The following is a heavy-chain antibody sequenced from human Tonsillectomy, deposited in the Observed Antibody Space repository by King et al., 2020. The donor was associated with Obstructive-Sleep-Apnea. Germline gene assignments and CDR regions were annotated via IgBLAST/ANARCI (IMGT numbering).Heavy chain of an antibody. CDR3: AKDSSYYGMDV. D-gene: IGHD6-6*01. CDR2: ISGSGDNT. Sequence: VQLVESGGTLVQPGGSLRLSCAASGFTFNNYAMSWVRQAPGKGLEWGSVISGSGDNTYYADSVKGRFTISRDNSKNTLYLQMNSLIAEDTAIFYCAKDSSYYGMDVWGQGTTVTVSS. J-gene: IGHJ6*02. V-gene: IGHV3-23*04. CDR1: GFTFNNYA.